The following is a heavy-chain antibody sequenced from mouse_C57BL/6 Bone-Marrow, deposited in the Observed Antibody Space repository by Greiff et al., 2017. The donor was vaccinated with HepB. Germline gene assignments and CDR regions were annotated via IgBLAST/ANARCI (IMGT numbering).Heavy chain of an antibody. CDR3: ARSLAISNLLLRPVGFAY. CDR1: GYTFTSYG. CDR2: IYPRSGNT. D-gene: IGHD1-1*01. Sequence: QVHVKQSGAELARPGASVKLSCKASGYTFTSYGISWVKQRTGQGLEWIGEIYPRSGNTYYNEKFKGKATLTADKSSSTAYMELRSLTSEDSAVYFCARSLAISNLLLRPVGFAYWGQGTLVTVSA. V-gene: IGHV1-81*01. J-gene: IGHJ3*01.